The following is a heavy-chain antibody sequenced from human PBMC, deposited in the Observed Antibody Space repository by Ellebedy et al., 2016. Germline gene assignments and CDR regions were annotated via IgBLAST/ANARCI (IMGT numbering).Heavy chain of an antibody. Sequence: ASVKVSCKASGYTFTGYYMHWVRQAPGQGLEWMGIINPSGGSTSYAQKLQGRVTMTRDTSTSTVYMELSSLRSEDTAVYYCARDKARIGSSWYYFDYWGQGTLVTVSS. D-gene: IGHD6-13*01. CDR1: GYTFTGYY. V-gene: IGHV1-46*04. CDR3: ARDKARIGSSWYYFDY. CDR2: INPSGGST. J-gene: IGHJ4*02.